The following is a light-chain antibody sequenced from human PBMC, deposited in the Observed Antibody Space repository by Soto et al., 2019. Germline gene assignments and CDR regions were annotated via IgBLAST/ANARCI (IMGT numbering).Light chain of an antibody. CDR3: QQRSNWRGSIT. CDR2: DAS. Sequence: EIVLTQSPATPSLSPGERATLSCRGSQSVSSYLAWYQQKPGQAPRLLIYDASNRATGIPARFSGSGSGTDFTLTISSLEPEDFAVYYCQQRSNWRGSITFGQGTRLEIK. J-gene: IGKJ5*01. V-gene: IGKV3-11*01. CDR1: QSVSSY.